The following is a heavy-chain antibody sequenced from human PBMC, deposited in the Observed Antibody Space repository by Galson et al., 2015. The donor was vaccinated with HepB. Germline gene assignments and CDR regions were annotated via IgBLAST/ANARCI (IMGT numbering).Heavy chain of an antibody. V-gene: IGHV3-21*01. CDR2: ITSSGSYI. CDR3: ARDSGYCSSTSCYYYGMDV. Sequence: SLRLSCAASGFPFSSYSMNWVRQAPGKGLEWVSSITSSGSYIYYADSVKGRFTISRDNTKNSLYLQMNSLRAEDTAVYYCARDSGYCSSTSCYYYGMDVWGQGTTVTVSS. D-gene: IGHD2-2*01. CDR1: GFPFSSYS. J-gene: IGHJ6*02.